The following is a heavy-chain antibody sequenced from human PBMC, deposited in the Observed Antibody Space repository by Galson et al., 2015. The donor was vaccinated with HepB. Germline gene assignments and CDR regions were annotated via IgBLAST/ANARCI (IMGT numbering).Heavy chain of an antibody. CDR1: GYTFSSYA. D-gene: IGHD2-2*01. J-gene: IGHJ4*02. CDR2: ISANGGST. CDR3: AKVNSAEVPSAAFDY. Sequence: SLRLSCTASGYTFSSYAMSWVRQAPGKGLEWVSAISANGGSTYYADSLQGRFTITRDTSKSTLYMQMNSLRADDTAVYYCAKVNSAEVPSAAFDYWGQGTLVTVSS. V-gene: IGHV3-23*01.